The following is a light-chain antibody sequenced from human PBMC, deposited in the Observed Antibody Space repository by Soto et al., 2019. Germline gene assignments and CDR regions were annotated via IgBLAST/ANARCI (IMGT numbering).Light chain of an antibody. V-gene: IGKV3-20*01. CDR1: QSVDSSY. CDR2: GAS. J-gene: IGKJ3*01. CDR3: QQFGSPFT. Sequence: ESVLTQSPGTLSLSPGERATLSCRASQSVDSSYLAWYQQKPGQAPRLLIYGASSRATGIPDRFSGSGSGTDFALTISRLEREDFAVYYCQQFGSPFTFGPGTKVDIK.